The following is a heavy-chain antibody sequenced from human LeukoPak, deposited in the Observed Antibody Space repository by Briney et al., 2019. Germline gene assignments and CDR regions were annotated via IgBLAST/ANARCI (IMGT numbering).Heavy chain of an antibody. CDR3: ARGGDNQSKYPDY. Sequence: SVKVSCKASGGTFSSYAISWVRQAPGQGLEWMGGIIPIFGTANYAQKFQGRVTITADESTSTAYMELSSLRSEDTAVYYCARGGDNQSKYPDYWGQGTLVTVSS. D-gene: IGHD1-14*01. CDR2: IIPIFGTA. J-gene: IGHJ4*02. CDR1: GGTFSSYA. V-gene: IGHV1-69*13.